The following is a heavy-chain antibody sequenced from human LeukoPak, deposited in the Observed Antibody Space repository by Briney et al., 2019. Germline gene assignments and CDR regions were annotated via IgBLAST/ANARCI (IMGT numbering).Heavy chain of an antibody. J-gene: IGHJ4*02. CDR1: GGSISSSSYY. CDR3: ARREGGSYGGDY. Sequence: SETLSLTCTVSGGSISSSSYYWSWIRQPPGKGLEWIGEINHSGSTNYNPSLKSRVTISVDTSKNQFSLKLSSVTAADTAVYYCARREGGSYGGDYWGQGTLVTVSS. CDR2: INHSGST. V-gene: IGHV4-39*01. D-gene: IGHD1-26*01.